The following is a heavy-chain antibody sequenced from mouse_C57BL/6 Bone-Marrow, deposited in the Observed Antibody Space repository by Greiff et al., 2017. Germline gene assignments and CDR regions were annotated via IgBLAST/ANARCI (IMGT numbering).Heavy chain of an antibody. J-gene: IGHJ4*01. CDR2: ISSGGSYP. CDR1: GFTFSSYG. V-gene: IGHV5-6*01. D-gene: IGHD1-1*01. CDR3: ARHALRYYYAMDY. Sequence: EVMLVESGGDLVKPGGSLKLSCAASGFTFSSYGMSWVRQTPDKRLEWVATISSGGSYPYYPDSVKGRFTISRDNAKNTLYLQMSSLKSEDTAMYYCARHALRYYYAMDYWGQGTSVTVSS.